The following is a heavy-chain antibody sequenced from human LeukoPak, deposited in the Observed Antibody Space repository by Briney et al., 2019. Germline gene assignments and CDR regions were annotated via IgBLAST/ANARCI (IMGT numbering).Heavy chain of an antibody. CDR1: GGSISSYY. CDR3: ARVVYSGYDFRGAMDV. J-gene: IGHJ6*03. Sequence: SETLSLTCTISGGSISSYYWSWIRQPPGKGLEWIGYIYYTGSTNHNPSLKSRVTISVDASKNQFSLKLSSVTAADTAVYYCARVVYSGYDFRGAMDVWGKGTTVTVSS. V-gene: IGHV4-59*01. D-gene: IGHD5-12*01. CDR2: IYYTGST.